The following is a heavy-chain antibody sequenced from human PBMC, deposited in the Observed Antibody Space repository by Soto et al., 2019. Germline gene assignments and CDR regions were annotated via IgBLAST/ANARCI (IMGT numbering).Heavy chain of an antibody. Sequence: QITLKESGPPLVKPTQTLTLTCTFSGFSLSTSGVGVGWIRQPPGKALEWLALIYWDDDKRYSPSLKSRLTITKDTSINQVVLTMTNMDPVDTATYYCGHRPSYCIYGNCYSGFDYRGQGTLVTVSS. CDR3: GHRPSYCIYGNCYSGFDY. CDR1: GFSLSTSGVG. D-gene: IGHD2-15*01. CDR2: IYWDDDK. V-gene: IGHV2-5*02. J-gene: IGHJ4*02.